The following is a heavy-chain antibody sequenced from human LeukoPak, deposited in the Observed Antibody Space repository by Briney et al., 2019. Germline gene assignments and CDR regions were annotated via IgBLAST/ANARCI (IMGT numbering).Heavy chain of an antibody. CDR2: ISGSGGST. J-gene: IGHJ6*02. CDR1: GFTFSSYA. V-gene: IGHV3-23*01. CDR3: AKFGYCSGGSCYPLYYYYYGMDV. Sequence: GGSLRLSCAVSGFTFSSYAMSWVRQAPGKGLEWVSAISGSGGSTYYADSVKGRFTISRDNSKNTLYLQMNSLRAEDTAVYYCAKFGYCSGGSCYPLYYYYYGMDVWGQGTTVTVSS. D-gene: IGHD2-15*01.